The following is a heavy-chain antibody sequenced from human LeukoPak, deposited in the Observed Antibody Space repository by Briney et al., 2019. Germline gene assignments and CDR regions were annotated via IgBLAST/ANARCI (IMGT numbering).Heavy chain of an antibody. Sequence: PSETLSLTCTVSGGSISSSTYYWGWIRQPPGKGLEWNGSICYSGSTYYNPSLKSRVTISVDTSKNQFSLKLSSVTAADTAVYYCARHVGYDFWSGYLEAYYYYYMDVWGKGTTVTVSS. J-gene: IGHJ6*03. D-gene: IGHD3-3*01. CDR2: ICYSGST. V-gene: IGHV4-39*01. CDR3: ARHVGYDFWSGYLEAYYYYYMDV. CDR1: GGSISSSTYY.